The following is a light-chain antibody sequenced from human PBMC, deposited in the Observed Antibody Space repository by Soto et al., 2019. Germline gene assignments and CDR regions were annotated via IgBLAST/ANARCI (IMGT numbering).Light chain of an antibody. J-gene: IGKJ1*01. Sequence: IQMTQSPASLSASVGDRVTITCRASQSISSWLAWYQQKPGKAPKLLIYDASSLESGVPSRFSGSGSGTEFTLTISSLQPDDFAIYYCQQYKSYRTFGQGTKV. CDR2: DAS. CDR1: QSISSW. CDR3: QQYKSYRT. V-gene: IGKV1-5*01.